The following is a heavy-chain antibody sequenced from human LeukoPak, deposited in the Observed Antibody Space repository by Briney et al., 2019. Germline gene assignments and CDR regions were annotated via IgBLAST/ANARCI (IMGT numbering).Heavy chain of an antibody. Sequence: GGSLRLSCAASGFTFSSYAMSWVRQAPGKGLEWVSAISGIGGSTYYADSVKGRFTISRDNSKNTLYLQMNSLRAEDTAVYYCAKDPESVHSGSYGYWGQGTLVTVSS. D-gene: IGHD1-26*01. V-gene: IGHV3-23*01. CDR3: AKDPESVHSGSYGY. J-gene: IGHJ4*02. CDR2: ISGIGGST. CDR1: GFTFSSYA.